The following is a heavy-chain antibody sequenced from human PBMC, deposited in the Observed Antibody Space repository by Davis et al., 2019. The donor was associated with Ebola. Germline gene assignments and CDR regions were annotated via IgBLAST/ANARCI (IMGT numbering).Heavy chain of an antibody. CDR3: ARDGTVTYAPFDY. D-gene: IGHD4-11*01. CDR1: GGTFSSYA. CDR2: ISAYNGNT. V-gene: IGHV1-18*01. Sequence: GGSLRLSCAASGGTFSSYAISWVRQAPGQRLEWMGWISAYNGNTNYAQKLQGRVTMTTDTSTSTAYMELRSLRSDDTAVYYCARDGTVTYAPFDYWGQGTLVTVSS. J-gene: IGHJ4*02.